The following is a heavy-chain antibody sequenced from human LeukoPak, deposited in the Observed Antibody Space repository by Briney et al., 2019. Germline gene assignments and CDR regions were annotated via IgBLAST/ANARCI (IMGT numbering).Heavy chain of an antibody. CDR3: ARDNQRDWFDP. CDR2: IIPIFGTA. V-gene: IGHV1-69*13. J-gene: IGHJ5*02. CDR1: GYTFTSYY. D-gene: IGHD1-14*01. Sequence: SVKVSCKASGYTFTSYYMHWVRQAPGQGLEWMGGIIPIFGTANYAQKFQGRVTITADESTSTAYMELSSLRSEDTAVYYCARDNQRDWFDPWGQGTLVTVSS.